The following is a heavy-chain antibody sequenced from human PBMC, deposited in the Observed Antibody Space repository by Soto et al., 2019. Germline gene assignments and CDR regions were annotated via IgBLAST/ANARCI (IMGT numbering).Heavy chain of an antibody. CDR2: IYYSGST. CDR1: GGSVSTGVHY. V-gene: IGHV4-61*08. D-gene: IGHD6-13*01. CDR3: ARGYYTSWYWFDR. J-gene: IGHJ2*01. Sequence: QVQLQESGPGLVKPSETLSLTCTVSVSGGSVSTGVHYWSWIRQPPGKGLEWIGYIYYSGSTNYNPSLKSRVTISVDASKNQFSLKLTSVTAADTAVYYCARGYYTSWYWFDRWGRGTLVTVSS.